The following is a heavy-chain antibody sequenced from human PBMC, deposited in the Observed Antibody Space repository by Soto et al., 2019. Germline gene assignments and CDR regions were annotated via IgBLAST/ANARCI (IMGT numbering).Heavy chain of an antibody. Sequence: GVSLETSRPVSGFNFTSYWKVWVRQQQRKGLEWMAIIYPGDSDTRYSPYFQGKVTFSADKSISTAYLQWSSLKASVTAMYYCARSTLVYCSGGRQGLVGGELDYWGQATLVSVSS. CDR1: GFNFTSYW. D-gene: IGHD2-15*01. CDR3: ARSTLVYCSGGRQGLVGGELDY. CDR2: IYPGDSDT. J-gene: IGHJ4*02. V-gene: IGHV5-51*01.